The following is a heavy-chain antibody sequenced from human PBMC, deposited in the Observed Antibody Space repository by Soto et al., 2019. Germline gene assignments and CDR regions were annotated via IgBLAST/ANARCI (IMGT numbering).Heavy chain of an antibody. CDR2: IIPIFGTA. J-gene: IGHJ5*02. V-gene: IGHV1-69*13. Sequence: GASVKVSCKASGGTFSSYAISWVRQAPGQGLEWMGGIIPIFGTANYAQKFQGRVTITADESTSTAYMELSSLRSEDTAVYYCARNYHDSSGFNWFDPWGQGTLVTVSS. CDR3: ARNYHDSSGFNWFDP. CDR1: GGTFSSYA. D-gene: IGHD3-22*01.